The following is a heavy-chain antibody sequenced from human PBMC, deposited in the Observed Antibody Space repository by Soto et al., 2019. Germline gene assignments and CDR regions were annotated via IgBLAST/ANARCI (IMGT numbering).Heavy chain of an antibody. Sequence: QVQLQESGPGLVKPSETLSLTCTVSGGSISSYYWSWIRQPPGKGLEWIGYIYYSGSTNYNPSLMIRATISVETSKNQFTLELISVTAADTAVYYCARSTSAKRAWFDPWGQGTLVTVSS. J-gene: IGHJ5*02. CDR2: IYYSGST. V-gene: IGHV4-59*08. CDR3: ARSTSAKRAWFDP. D-gene: IGHD2-2*01. CDR1: GGSISSYY.